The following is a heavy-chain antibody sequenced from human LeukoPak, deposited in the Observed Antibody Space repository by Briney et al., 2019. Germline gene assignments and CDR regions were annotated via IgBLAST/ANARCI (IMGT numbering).Heavy chain of an antibody. CDR2: ISSSSSYI. V-gene: IGHV3-21*01. Sequence: GGSLRLSSAASGFTFSSYSMNWVRQAPGKGLEWVSSISSSSSYIYYADSVKGRFTISRDNAKNSLYLQMNSLRAEDTAVYYCARDRDIAVAGTFDYWGQGTLVTVSS. D-gene: IGHD6-19*01. CDR3: ARDRDIAVAGTFDY. CDR1: GFTFSSYS. J-gene: IGHJ4*02.